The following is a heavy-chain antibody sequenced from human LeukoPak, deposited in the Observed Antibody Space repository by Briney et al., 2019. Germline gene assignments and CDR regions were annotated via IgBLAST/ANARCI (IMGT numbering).Heavy chain of an antibody. CDR1: GFTFSSHE. CDR3: ARDHGSGSYFFDY. J-gene: IGHJ4*02. Sequence: PGGSLRLSCAASGFTFSSHEMHWVRQAPGKGLEWVAVISYDGSTKLYADSVKGRFTISRDNSKLYLQMNSLRAEDTAVYFCARDHGSGSYFFDYWGQGTQVTVSA. D-gene: IGHD3-10*01. CDR2: ISYDGSTK. V-gene: IGHV3-30-3*01.